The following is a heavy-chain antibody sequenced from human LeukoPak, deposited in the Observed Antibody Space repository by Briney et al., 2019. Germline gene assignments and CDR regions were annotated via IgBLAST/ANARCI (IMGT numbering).Heavy chain of an antibody. CDR1: GGSISSGGYY. Sequence: SETLSLTCTDSGGSISSGGYYWSWIRQHPGKGLEWIGYIYYSGSTYYNPSLKSRVTISVDTSKNQFSLKLSSVTAADTAVYYCARAVTVHTYYFDYWGQGTLVTVSS. CDR2: IYYSGST. V-gene: IGHV4-31*03. CDR3: ARAVTVHTYYFDY. J-gene: IGHJ4*02. D-gene: IGHD2-21*02.